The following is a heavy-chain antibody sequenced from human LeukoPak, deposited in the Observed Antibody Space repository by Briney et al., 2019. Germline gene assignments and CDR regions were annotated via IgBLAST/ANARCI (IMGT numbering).Heavy chain of an antibody. CDR2: ISSSSSYI. D-gene: IGHD4-17*01. CDR1: GFTFSSYS. Sequence: GGSLRLPCAASGFTFSSYSMNWVRQAPGKGLEWFSFISSSSSYIYYADSVKGRFTISRDNAKNSLYLQMNSLRAEDTAVYYCARDDYGDLYYFDGWGQGTLVTVSS. V-gene: IGHV3-21*06. J-gene: IGHJ4*02. CDR3: ARDDYGDLYYFDG.